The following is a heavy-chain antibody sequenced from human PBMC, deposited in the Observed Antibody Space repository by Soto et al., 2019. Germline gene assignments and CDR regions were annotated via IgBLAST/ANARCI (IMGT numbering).Heavy chain of an antibody. V-gene: IGHV3-23*01. CDR1: GFTFSRYV. Sequence: GGSLRLSCAASGFTFSRYVMTWVRQAPGKGLEWVSGISGSGGSTYYADSVKGRFTISRDNSKNTLYLQMNSLRGEDTAVYYCAKDGDVWGKGTTVTV. CDR2: ISGSGGST. J-gene: IGHJ6*03. CDR3: AKDGDV.